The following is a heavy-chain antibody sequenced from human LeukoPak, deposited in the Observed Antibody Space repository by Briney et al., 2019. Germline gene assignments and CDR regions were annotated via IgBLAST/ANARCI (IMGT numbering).Heavy chain of an antibody. V-gene: IGHV3-48*01. D-gene: IGHD6-13*01. CDR1: GFTFSSYS. J-gene: IGHJ4*02. Sequence: TGGSLRLSCAASGFTFSSYSMNWVRQAPGKGLEWVSYISSSSSTIYYADSVKGRFTISRDNAKNTLYLQMNSLRAEDTAVYYCARAVGIAAAGTLDYWGQGTLVTVSS. CDR3: ARAVGIAAAGTLDY. CDR2: ISSSSSTI.